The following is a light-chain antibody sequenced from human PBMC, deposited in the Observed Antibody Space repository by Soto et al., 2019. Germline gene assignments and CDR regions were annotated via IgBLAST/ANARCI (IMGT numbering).Light chain of an antibody. J-gene: IGLJ2*01. CDR3: LLYYGGQLGV. CDR1: TGAVTSGYY. V-gene: IGLV7-43*01. CDR2: STN. Sequence: QAVVTQEPSLTVSPGGTVTLTCATSTGAVTSGYYPNWFQQKPGQAPRALIYSTNNKYSWTPARFSGSLLGGKAALTLSGVQPEDEAEYYCLLYYGGQLGVFGGGTQHTVL.